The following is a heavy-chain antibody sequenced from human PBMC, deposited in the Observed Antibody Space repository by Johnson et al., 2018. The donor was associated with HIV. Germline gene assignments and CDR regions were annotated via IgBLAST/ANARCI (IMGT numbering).Heavy chain of an antibody. CDR2: ISYDGNNK. V-gene: IGHV3-30*03. J-gene: IGHJ3*02. CDR1: GFTFDDYA. D-gene: IGHD1-26*01. CDR3: AREAPGSSGAFDI. Sequence: QVQLVESGGGLVQPGRSLRLSCAASGFTFDDYAMHWVRQAPGKGLEWVAVISYDGNNKYYADSVKGRFTISRDNAKNTLYLQMTSLRAEDPAVYYCAREAPGSSGAFDIWGQGTMVTVSS.